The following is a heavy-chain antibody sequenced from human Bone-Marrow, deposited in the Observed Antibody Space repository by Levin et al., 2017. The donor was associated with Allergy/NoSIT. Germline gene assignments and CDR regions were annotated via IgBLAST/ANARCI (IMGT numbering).Heavy chain of an antibody. D-gene: IGHD6-19*01. CDR1: GFTFTRYS. V-gene: IGHV3-30*14. CDR3: ARGGSQWLVTDFFYGMEV. J-gene: IGHJ6*02. Sequence: GGSLRLSCVASGFTFTRYSMHWVRQTPGKGLEWVAVISHDGRTAYYADFVRGRFTISRDDAKKTVYLEMNSLRDEDTAVYYCARGGSQWLVTDFFYGMEVWGQGPTVPVSS. CDR2: ISHDGRTA.